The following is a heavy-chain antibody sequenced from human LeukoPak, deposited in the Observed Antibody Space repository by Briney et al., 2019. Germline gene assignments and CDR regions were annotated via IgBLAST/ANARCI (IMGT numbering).Heavy chain of an antibody. V-gene: IGHV1-46*01. CDR1: GYTFTSYY. Sequence: GASVKVSCKASGYTFTSYYMHWVRQAPGQGLEWMGIINPSGGSTSYAQKFQGRVTMTRDTSTSTVYMELSSLRSEDTAEYYCAREASGYDILTGYYRLNSLFDYWGQGTLVTVSS. J-gene: IGHJ4*02. CDR2: INPSGGST. CDR3: AREASGYDILTGYYRLNSLFDY. D-gene: IGHD3-9*01.